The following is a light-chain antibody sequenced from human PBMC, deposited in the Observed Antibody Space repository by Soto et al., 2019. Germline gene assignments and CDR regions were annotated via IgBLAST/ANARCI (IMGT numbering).Light chain of an antibody. CDR3: QQANSFPLT. J-gene: IGKJ4*01. CDR1: QTISAY. CDR2: AAS. Sequence: DIQMTQSPSSLSASVGDRVIITCRASQTISAYFGWYQQKPGKAPKRLIYAASSLQSGVPPRFSGTRSGTEFTLTISSLQPEDFATYYCQQANSFPLTCGGGTKVDIK. V-gene: IGKV1-17*01.